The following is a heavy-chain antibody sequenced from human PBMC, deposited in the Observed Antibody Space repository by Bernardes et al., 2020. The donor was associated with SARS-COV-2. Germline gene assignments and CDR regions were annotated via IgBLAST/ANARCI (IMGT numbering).Heavy chain of an antibody. CDR1: GGSISSVGYY. Sequence: LSLTCTVSGGSISSVGYYWSWIRQEPGKGLEWIGYIYYSGSTYYNPSLKSRVIISVDTSKNQFSLKLSSVTAADAAVYYCARRGFCSSASCTRDFDYWGQGTLVTVSS. CDR3: ARRGFCSSASCTRDFDY. J-gene: IGHJ4*02. D-gene: IGHD2-2*01. V-gene: IGHV4-31*03. CDR2: IYYSGST.